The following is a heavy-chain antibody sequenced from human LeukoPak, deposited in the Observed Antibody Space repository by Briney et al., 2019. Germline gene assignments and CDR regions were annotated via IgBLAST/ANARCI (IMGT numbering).Heavy chain of an antibody. CDR2: IYSDGRS. Sequence: GRSLRLSCAASGFTFSSYGMHWVRQAPGKGLEWVSVIYSDGRSYYADSVKGRFTISRDNSKNTLYLQMNSLRAEDTALYYCARESNSGYYLSYWGQGTLVAVSS. CDR1: GFTFSSYG. D-gene: IGHD3-22*01. V-gene: IGHV3-66*01. CDR3: ARESNSGYYLSY. J-gene: IGHJ4*02.